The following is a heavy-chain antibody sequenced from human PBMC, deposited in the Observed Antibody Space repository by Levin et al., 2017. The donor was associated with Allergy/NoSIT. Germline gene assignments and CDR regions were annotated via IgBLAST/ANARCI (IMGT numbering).Heavy chain of an antibody. CDR3: AIGQTMVITHS. CDR2: MNPYSGDT. V-gene: IGHV1-2*02. Sequence: ASVKVSCKASGYTFTDYFMHWLRQAPGQGLEWMGWMNPYSGDTIYAQKFQGRVTMTRDPSISTAYLELNRLRSDDTAVYYCAIGQTMVITHSWGQGTLVTVSS. D-gene: IGHD4/OR15-4a*01. CDR1: GYTFTDYF. J-gene: IGHJ4*02.